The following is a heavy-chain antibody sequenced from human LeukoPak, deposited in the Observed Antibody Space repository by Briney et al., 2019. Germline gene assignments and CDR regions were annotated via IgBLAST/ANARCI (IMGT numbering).Heavy chain of an antibody. D-gene: IGHD1-1*01. J-gene: IGHJ3*02. V-gene: IGHV4-59*12. Sequence: SETLSLTCTVSGGSIGGYYWSWIRQPPGKGLEWIGYISYSGSTNYNPSLKSRVTMSVDTSKNQFSLKLSSVTAADTAVYYCARPGGGPTKGTFDIWGQGTMVTVSS. CDR3: ARPGGGPTKGTFDI. CDR2: ISYSGST. CDR1: GGSIGGYY.